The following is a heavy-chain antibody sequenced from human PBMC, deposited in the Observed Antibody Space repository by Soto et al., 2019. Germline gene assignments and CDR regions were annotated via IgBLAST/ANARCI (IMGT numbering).Heavy chain of an antibody. CDR3: ARQSQSSEWLFWFDP. V-gene: IGHV4-39*01. CDR2: IYYTGIT. Sequence: HLHLQESGPGLVKPSETLSLTCTVSGDSIRTNTYNWAWIRQSPGKGLEWIGSIYYTGITQYNPSLKSRVTVSIDTSNNQFFLRLSSVTAADTAVFYCARQSQSSEWLFWFDPWGRGIRVTVSS. CDR1: GDSIRTNTYN. D-gene: IGHD3-22*01. J-gene: IGHJ5*02.